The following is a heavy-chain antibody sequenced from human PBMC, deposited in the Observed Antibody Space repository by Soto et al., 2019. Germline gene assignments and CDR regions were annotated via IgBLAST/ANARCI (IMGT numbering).Heavy chain of an antibody. Sequence: EVPLLESGGGLVQPGGSLRLSCAASGFIFSSYAMNWVRQAPGKGLECISGISGYGGSTYYADSVKGRFIISRDNSKNTLYLQMNSLRAEDTAIYYCAKYSPILDYWGQGTLVTVSS. D-gene: IGHD2-21*01. CDR3: AKYSPILDY. CDR1: GFIFSSYA. J-gene: IGHJ4*02. V-gene: IGHV3-23*01. CDR2: ISGYGGST.